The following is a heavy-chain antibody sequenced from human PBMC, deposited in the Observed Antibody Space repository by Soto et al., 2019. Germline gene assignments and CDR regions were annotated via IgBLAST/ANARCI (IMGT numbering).Heavy chain of an antibody. J-gene: IGHJ6*02. D-gene: IGHD3-22*01. V-gene: IGHV5-51*01. CDR1: GCRFTSYW. CDR2: IYPGDSDT. CDR3: ARQVPGGVYYYDSSGYYHHQPIYYYGMDV. Sequence: PGESLKISCKSSGCRFTSYWIGWVRQMPGKGLGWMGIIYPGDSDTRYSPSFQGQVTISADKSISTAYLQWSSLKASDTAMYYCARQVPGGVYYYDSSGYYHHQPIYYYGMDVWGQGTTVTVSS.